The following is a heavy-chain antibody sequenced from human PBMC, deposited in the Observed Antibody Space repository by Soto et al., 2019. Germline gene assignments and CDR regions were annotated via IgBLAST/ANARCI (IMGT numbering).Heavy chain of an antibody. CDR3: ARVARGSYRYAPYTYYYYYYMDV. J-gene: IGHJ6*03. V-gene: IGHV4-39*07. D-gene: IGHD3-16*02. CDR2: IYYSGST. CDR1: GGSISSSSYY. Sequence: SETLSLTCTVSGGSISSSSYYWGWIRQSPGKGLEWIGSIYYSGSTNYNPSLKSRVTISVDTSKNQFSLKLSSVTAADTAVYYCARVARGSYRYAPYTYYYYYYMDVWGKGTTVTVSS.